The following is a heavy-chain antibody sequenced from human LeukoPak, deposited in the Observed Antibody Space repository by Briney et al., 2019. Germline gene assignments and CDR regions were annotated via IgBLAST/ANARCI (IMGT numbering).Heavy chain of an antibody. CDR1: GFTFSSYW. CDR3: ATYVVVTAGLY. Sequence: PGGSLRLSCTASGFTFSSYWMHWVRQAPGKGLKWVARVIGDGTGATYADSVRGRFTISRDNAKNTLYLQMNSLGAEDTAVYYCATYVVVTAGLYWGQGTLVSVSS. D-gene: IGHD2-21*02. J-gene: IGHJ4*02. CDR2: VIGDGTGA. V-gene: IGHV3-74*01.